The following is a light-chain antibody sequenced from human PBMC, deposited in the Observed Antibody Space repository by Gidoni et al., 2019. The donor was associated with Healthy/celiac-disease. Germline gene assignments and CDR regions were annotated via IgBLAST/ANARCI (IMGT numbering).Light chain of an antibody. CDR3: QQSYSTPRT. Sequence: QLTQPPSSLSASVGDRVTITCRASQSITSYLNWYQQKPGKAPKLLIYAASSLQSGVPSRFSGSGSGTDFTLTISSLQPEDFATYYCQQSYSTPRTFGQGTKVEIK. J-gene: IGKJ1*01. CDR1: QSITSY. V-gene: IGKV1-39*01. CDR2: AAS.